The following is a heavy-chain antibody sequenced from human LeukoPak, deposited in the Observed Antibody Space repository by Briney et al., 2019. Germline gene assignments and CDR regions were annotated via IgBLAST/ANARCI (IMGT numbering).Heavy chain of an antibody. CDR1: GFTFSSYS. J-gene: IGHJ4*02. CDR3: ARGTGVREDY. D-gene: IGHD1-14*01. CDR2: ISSSSSYI. Sequence: GGSLRLSCAASGFTFSSYSMNWVRQAPGKGLEWVSSISSSSSYIYYADSVKGRFTISRDNAKNSLYLQMNSLRAEDTAVYYCARGTGVREDYWGQGTLATVSS. V-gene: IGHV3-21*01.